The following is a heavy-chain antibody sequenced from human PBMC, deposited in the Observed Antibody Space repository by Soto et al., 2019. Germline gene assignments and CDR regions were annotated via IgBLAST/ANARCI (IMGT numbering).Heavy chain of an antibody. CDR3: ARGINTDSRPSGWFEP. CDR2: INHSGST. CDR1: GGSFSGYY. D-gene: IGHD3-10*01. Sequence: SETLSLTCAVYGGSFSGYYWSWIRQPPGKGLEWIGEINHSGSTNYNPSLKSRVTISVDTSKNQFSLKLSSVTAADTAVYYCARGINTDSRPSGWFEPWGQGTLVTVSS. V-gene: IGHV4-34*01. J-gene: IGHJ5*02.